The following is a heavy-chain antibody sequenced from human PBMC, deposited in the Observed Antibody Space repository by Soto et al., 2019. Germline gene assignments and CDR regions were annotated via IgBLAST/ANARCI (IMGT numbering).Heavy chain of an antibody. V-gene: IGHV4-34*01. CDR1: GGSFSGYY. Sequence: QVQLQQWGAGLLKPSETLSLTCAVYGGSFSGYYWSWIRQPPGKGLEWIGEINHSGSTNYNPSLKSRVNISVDTSKNQFSLKLSSVTAADTAVYYCASSLGGIVVAQADFDYWGQGTLVTVSS. D-gene: IGHD3-22*01. CDR3: ASSLGGIVVAQADFDY. CDR2: INHSGST. J-gene: IGHJ4*02.